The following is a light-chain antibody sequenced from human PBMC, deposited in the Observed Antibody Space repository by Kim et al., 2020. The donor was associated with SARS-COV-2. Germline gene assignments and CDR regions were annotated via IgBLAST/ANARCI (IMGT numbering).Light chain of an antibody. Sequence: SSELTQGPAVSVALGQTVRITCQGDSLRSYYASWYQQKPGQAPLLVIYGKNNRPSGIPDRFSGSSSGNTASLTITGAQAEDEADYYCNSRDSSGNHLVFGGGTQLTVL. J-gene: IGLJ2*01. CDR3: NSRDSSGNHLV. CDR1: SLRSYY. V-gene: IGLV3-19*01. CDR2: GKN.